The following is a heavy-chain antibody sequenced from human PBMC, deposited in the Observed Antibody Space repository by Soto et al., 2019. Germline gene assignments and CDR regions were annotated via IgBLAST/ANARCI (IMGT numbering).Heavy chain of an antibody. Sequence: WGPKRLCCAVSEVTCGDYGVHWVSKNTDKGLEWVAVISYDGSNKYYADSVKGRFTISRDNSKNTLYLQMNSLRAGDTAVYYCAKGAAIGVDTAMVPIDYWGQGTLVTVSS. CDR2: ISYDGSNK. D-gene: IGHD5-18*01. CDR3: AKGAAIGVDTAMVPIDY. J-gene: IGHJ4*02. V-gene: IGHV3-30*18. CDR1: EVTCGDYG.